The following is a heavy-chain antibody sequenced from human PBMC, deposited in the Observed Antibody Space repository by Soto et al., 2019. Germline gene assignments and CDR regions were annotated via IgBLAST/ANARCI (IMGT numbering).Heavy chain of an antibody. V-gene: IGHV4-31*03. CDR1: GGSISSGGYY. J-gene: IGHJ6*02. Sequence: LSLTCTVSGGSISSGGYYWSWIRQHPGKGLEWIGYIYYSGSTYYNPSLKSRVTISVDTSKNQFSLKLSSVTAADTAVYYCARAPSGYYYYYGMDVWGQGTTVTVSS. CDR3: ARAPSGYYYYYGMDV. D-gene: IGHD1-26*01. CDR2: IYYSGST.